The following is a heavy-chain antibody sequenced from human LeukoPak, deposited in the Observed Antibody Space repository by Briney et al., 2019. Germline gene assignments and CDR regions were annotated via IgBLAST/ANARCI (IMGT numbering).Heavy chain of an antibody. D-gene: IGHD6-19*01. J-gene: IGHJ4*02. Sequence: GGSLRLSCAASGFTFSSYWMSWVRQAPGKGLEWVANIKQDGSEKYYVDSVKGRFTISRDNAKNSLYLQMNSLRAEDTAVYYRATTGYSSGWSAHNYWGQGTQVTVSS. CDR1: GFTFSSYW. CDR2: IKQDGSEK. V-gene: IGHV3-7*03. CDR3: ATTGYSSGWSAHNY.